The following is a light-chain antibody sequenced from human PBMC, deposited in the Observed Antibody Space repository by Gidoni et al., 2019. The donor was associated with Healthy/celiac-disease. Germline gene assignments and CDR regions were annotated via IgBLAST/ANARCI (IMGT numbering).Light chain of an antibody. Sequence: QSVLTPPPSASGTPGQRVTISCSGSSSNIGSSHVYWYQQLPGTAPKLLICRNNQRPSGVPDRFSGSKSGTSASLAISGLRSEDEADYYCAAWDDSLSGLYVFGTGTKVTVL. CDR1: SSNIGSSH. V-gene: IGLV1-47*01. CDR2: RNN. CDR3: AAWDDSLSGLYV. J-gene: IGLJ1*01.